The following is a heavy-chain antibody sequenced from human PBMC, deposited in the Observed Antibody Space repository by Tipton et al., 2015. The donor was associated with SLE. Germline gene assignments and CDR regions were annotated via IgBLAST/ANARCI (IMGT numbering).Heavy chain of an antibody. CDR1: GGSINNGDYS. V-gene: IGHV4-30-2*01. CDR2: IFHSGNA. Sequence: TLSLTCTVSGGSINNGDYSWSWVRQPPGKGLEWIGYIFHSGNAYYNPSLKSRVTISVDMSRNQFSLRLNSVTAADTGLYYCVRTYSVSYWYFDLWGRGTLVTVSS. J-gene: IGHJ2*01. CDR3: VRTYSVSYWYFDL. D-gene: IGHD1-26*01.